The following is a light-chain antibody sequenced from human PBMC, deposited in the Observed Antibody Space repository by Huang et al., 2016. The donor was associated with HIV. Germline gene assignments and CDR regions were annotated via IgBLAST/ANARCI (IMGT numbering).Light chain of an antibody. J-gene: IGKJ1*01. CDR2: WAS. Sequence: DIVMTQSPDSLAVSLGERATINCKSSQSLFHSSNNKNYLAWYQQRPGEPPKLLIYWASTRESGVPDRLSGSGSGTDFTLTISSLQAEDVAVYYCQHYYTTPRTFGQGTKVEIK. CDR3: QHYYTTPRT. CDR1: QSLFHSSNNKNY. V-gene: IGKV4-1*01.